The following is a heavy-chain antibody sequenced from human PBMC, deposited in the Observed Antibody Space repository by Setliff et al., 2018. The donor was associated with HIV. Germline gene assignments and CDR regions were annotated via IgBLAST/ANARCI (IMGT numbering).Heavy chain of an antibody. CDR3: ARGRNPDVYIAMAGPPLYD. Sequence: SETLSLTCAVYGGSFSGYYWSWIRQPPGEGLEWIGSIYYLGNTYYNPSLKSRLTISVDTSRNLFSLHLSSVTAADTAVYYCARGRNPDVYIAMAGPPLYDWGQGTLVTVSS. V-gene: IGHV4-34*01. J-gene: IGHJ4*02. CDR1: GGSFSGYY. CDR2: IYYLGNT. D-gene: IGHD6-19*01.